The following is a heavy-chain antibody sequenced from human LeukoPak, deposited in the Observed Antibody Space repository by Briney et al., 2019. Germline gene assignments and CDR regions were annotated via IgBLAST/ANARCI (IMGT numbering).Heavy chain of an antibody. Sequence: PGRSLRLSCAASGFNFFTYGMHWVRQAPGKGLEWVAVISYDGSNKYYADSVKGRFTISRDNSKNTLYLQMNSLRPEDTSVYYCAKTGSGWYFDYWGQGTLVTVSS. D-gene: IGHD6-19*01. CDR3: AKTGSGWYFDY. V-gene: IGHV3-30*18. J-gene: IGHJ4*02. CDR1: GFNFFTYG. CDR2: ISYDGSNK.